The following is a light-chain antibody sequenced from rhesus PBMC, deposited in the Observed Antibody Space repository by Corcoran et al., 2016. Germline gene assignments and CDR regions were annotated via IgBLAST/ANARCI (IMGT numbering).Light chain of an antibody. Sequence: DIQMTQSLSSLSASVGDRGNISRRASQGIRHWLAWYQQTPGKAPKLLIYRALNLETGVPARFSGSGSGTDFTLTISSLQPEDIATYYCQPHDNSPLTFGRGAKVEI. V-gene: IGKV1-69*01. J-gene: IGKJ4*01. CDR3: QPHDNSPLT. CDR2: RAL. CDR1: QGIRHW.